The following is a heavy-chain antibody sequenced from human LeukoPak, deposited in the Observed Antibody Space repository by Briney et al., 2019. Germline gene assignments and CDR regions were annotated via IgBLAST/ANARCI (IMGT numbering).Heavy chain of an antibody. CDR1: GYTFTDYY. D-gene: IGHD6-19*01. V-gene: IGHV1-69-2*01. CDR2: VDPEDGET. J-gene: IGHJ3*02. CDR3: ASPIGGVAGLDAFDI. Sequence: VKVSCKAFGYTFTDYYIHWVKEAPGKGLEWMGRVDPEDGETTYAEKFQGRVTITADTSTDTAYMELNNLRSEDTAVYYCASPIGGVAGLDAFDIWGQGTMVTVSS.